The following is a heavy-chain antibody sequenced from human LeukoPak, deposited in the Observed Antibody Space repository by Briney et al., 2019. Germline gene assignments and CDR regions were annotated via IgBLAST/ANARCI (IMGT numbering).Heavy chain of an antibody. CDR2: IYNSGST. J-gene: IGHJ4*02. V-gene: IGHV4-59*01. CDR3: ANSYHGGNFDY. CDR1: GGSISAYY. D-gene: IGHD4-23*01. Sequence: SETLSLTCTVSGGSISAYYWSWIRQPPGKRLEWIGYIYNSGSTNYNPSLKSRVTMSVDASKNQVSLKLSSVTAADTAVYYCANSYHGGNFDYWGQGTLVTVSS.